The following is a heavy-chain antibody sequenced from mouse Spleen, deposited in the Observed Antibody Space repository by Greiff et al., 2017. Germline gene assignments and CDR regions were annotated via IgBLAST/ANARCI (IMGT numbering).Heavy chain of an antibody. J-gene: IGHJ2*01. CDR3: ARLDYYGSSFDY. D-gene: IGHD1-1*01. Sequence: EVKLMESGGGLVKPGGSLKLSCAASGFTFSDYGMHWVRQAPEKGLEWVAYISSGSSTIYYADTVKGRFTISRDNAKNTLFLQMTSLRSEDTAMYYCARLDYYGSSFDYWGQGTTLTVSS. CDR2: ISSGSSTI. CDR1: GFTFSDYG. V-gene: IGHV5-17*01.